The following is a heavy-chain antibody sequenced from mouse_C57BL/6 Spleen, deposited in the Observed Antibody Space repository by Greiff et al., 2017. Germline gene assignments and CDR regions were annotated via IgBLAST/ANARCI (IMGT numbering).Heavy chain of an antibody. J-gene: IGHJ1*03. CDR3: TPGYFDV. CDR1: GFNIKDDY. Sequence: VQLQQSGAELVRPGASVKLSCTASGFNIKDDYMHWVKQRPEQGLEWIGWIDPENGDTEYASKFQGKATITADTSSNTAYLQLSSLTAEDTAVYYCTPGYFDVWGTGTTVTVSS. V-gene: IGHV14-4*01. CDR2: IDPENGDT.